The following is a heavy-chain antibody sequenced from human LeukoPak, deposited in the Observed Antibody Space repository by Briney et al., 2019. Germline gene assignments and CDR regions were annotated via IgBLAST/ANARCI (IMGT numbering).Heavy chain of an antibody. CDR3: ARGRYYYGLGSYGWFDP. CDR2: IYHSGNI. Sequence: SETLSLTCTVSGYSISSDYYWGWIRQPPGKGLEWIGTIYHSGNIYYNPSLRSQVTMSIDTSKNQFSLKVTSVSAADTAVYYCARGRYYYGLGSYGWFDPWGQGTLVTVSS. V-gene: IGHV4-38-2*02. CDR1: GYSISSDYY. D-gene: IGHD3-10*01. J-gene: IGHJ5*02.